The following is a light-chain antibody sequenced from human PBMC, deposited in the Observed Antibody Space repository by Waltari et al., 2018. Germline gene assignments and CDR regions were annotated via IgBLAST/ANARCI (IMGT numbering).Light chain of an antibody. CDR1: SSNLGAGND. J-gene: IGLJ2*01. CDR2: GNT. CDR3: QSFDSNLNGGVL. V-gene: IGLV1-40*01. Sequence: SVLTQPPSVSGAPGQRVTISFTGSSSNLGAGNDVHWYPHLPGTAPKLLIYGNTDRPSGVPDRFSGSKSGTSASLAITGLRAEDEANYYCQSFDSNLNGGVLFGGGTKLTVL.